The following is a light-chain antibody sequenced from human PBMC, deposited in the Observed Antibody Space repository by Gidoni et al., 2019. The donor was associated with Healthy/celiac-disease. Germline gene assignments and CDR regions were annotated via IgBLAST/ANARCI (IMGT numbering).Light chain of an antibody. J-gene: IGLJ2*01. CDR1: SSDVGGYNY. Sequence: QSALTQPASVSGSPGQSITISCTGTSSDVGGYNYVSWYQQHPGKAPKLVIYDVSNRPSGVSNRFSGSKSGNTASLTISGLQAEDEADYYCSSYTSSSTLVFGGGTKLXV. V-gene: IGLV2-14*01. CDR3: SSYTSSSTLV. CDR2: DVS.